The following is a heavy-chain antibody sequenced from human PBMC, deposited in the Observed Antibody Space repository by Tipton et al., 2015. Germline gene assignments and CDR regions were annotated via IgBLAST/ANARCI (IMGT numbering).Heavy chain of an antibody. V-gene: IGHV3-21*01. Sequence: SLRLSCAASGFTFSSYWMSWVRQAPGKGLEWVSSISSSSSYIYYADSVKGRFTISRDNAKNSLYLQMNSLRAEDTAVYYCARDAGSGSYGLLVDYWGQGTLVTVSS. CDR2: ISSSSSYI. CDR3: ARDAGSGSYGLLVDY. CDR1: GFTFSSYW. J-gene: IGHJ4*02. D-gene: IGHD5-18*01.